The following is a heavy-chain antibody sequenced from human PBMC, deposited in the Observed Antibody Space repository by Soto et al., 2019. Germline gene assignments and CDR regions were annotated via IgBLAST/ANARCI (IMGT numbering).Heavy chain of an antibody. CDR1: GYTFTSNY. D-gene: IGHD3-22*01. CDR2: INPSGGST. Sequence: ASVKVSCKASGYTFTSNYLHWVRQAPEQGLEWMGIINPSGGSTSYAQKFQGRVTMTRDTSTSTVYMELSSLRSEDTAVYYCARDRYYYDSSGSSPDAFDIWGQGTMVTVSS. CDR3: ARDRYYYDSSGSSPDAFDI. V-gene: IGHV1-46*01. J-gene: IGHJ3*02.